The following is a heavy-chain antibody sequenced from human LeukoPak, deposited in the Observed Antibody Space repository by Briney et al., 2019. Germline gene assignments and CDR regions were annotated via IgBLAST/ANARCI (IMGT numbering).Heavy chain of an antibody. CDR1: GFTFSSAA. J-gene: IGHJ3*01. V-gene: IGHV3-23*01. Sequence: GGSLRLSCAASGFTFSSAAMTWVRQAPGKGLERVSLIGSSGGSTYYADSVKGRFTISRDNSKNTLSLQMNSLRVEDTAIYYCAKDIQLSTWGLGTMVTVSS. CDR3: AKDIQLST. CDR2: IGSSGGST. D-gene: IGHD5-24*01.